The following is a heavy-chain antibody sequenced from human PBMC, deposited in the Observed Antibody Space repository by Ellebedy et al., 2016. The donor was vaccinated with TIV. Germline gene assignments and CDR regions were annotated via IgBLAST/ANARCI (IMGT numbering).Heavy chain of an antibody. J-gene: IGHJ5*02. D-gene: IGHD2-15*01. Sequence: GESLKISXAASGFTFSSYWMSWVRQAPGKGLEWVANIKQDGSEKYYVDSVKGRFTISRDNAKNSLYLQMNSLRAEDTAVYYCARAKVVVAATSRGEPGTNWFDPWGQGTLVTVSS. V-gene: IGHV3-7*03. CDR1: GFTFSSYW. CDR2: IKQDGSEK. CDR3: ARAKVVVAATSRGEPGTNWFDP.